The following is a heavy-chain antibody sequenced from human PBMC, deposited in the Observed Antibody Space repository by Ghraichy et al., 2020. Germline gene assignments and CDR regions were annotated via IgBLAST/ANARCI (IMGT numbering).Heavy chain of an antibody. CDR1: GGSISSSSYY. J-gene: IGHJ4*02. Sequence: SETLSLTCTVSGGSISSSSYYWGWIRQPPGKGLEWIGSIYYSGSTYYNPSLKSRVTISVDTSKNQFSLKLSSVTAADTAVYYCATRFGVVTDFDYWGQGTLVTVSS. D-gene: IGHD3-3*01. CDR3: ATRFGVVTDFDY. CDR2: IYYSGST. V-gene: IGHV4-39*01.